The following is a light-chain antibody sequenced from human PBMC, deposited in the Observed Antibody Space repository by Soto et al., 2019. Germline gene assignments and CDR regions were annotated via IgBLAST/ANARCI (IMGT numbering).Light chain of an antibody. CDR3: AGWDASLSGWV. CDR2: RNN. CDR1: SSNIGTNY. Sequence: QSVLTQPPSASGTPGQRVTISCSGSSSNIGTNYVYWYQHLPGTAPKLLIYRNNERPSGVPDRFSGSKSGTSASLAISGLRSEDEAVYYCAGWDASLSGWVFGGGTKLTVL. J-gene: IGLJ3*02. V-gene: IGLV1-47*01.